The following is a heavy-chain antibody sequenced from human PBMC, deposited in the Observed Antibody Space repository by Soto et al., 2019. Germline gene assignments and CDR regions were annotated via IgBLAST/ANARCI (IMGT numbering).Heavy chain of an antibody. Sequence: GESLKISCKGSGYSFTSYWISWVRQMPGKGLEWMGRIAPSDSYTNYSPSFQGHVTISADKSISTAYLQWSSLKASDTAMYYCERYYYDSSGSLYGLDVWGQGTTVTVSS. CDR2: IAPSDSYT. CDR1: GYSFTSYW. D-gene: IGHD3-22*01. V-gene: IGHV5-10-1*01. J-gene: IGHJ6*02. CDR3: ERYYYDSSGSLYGLDV.